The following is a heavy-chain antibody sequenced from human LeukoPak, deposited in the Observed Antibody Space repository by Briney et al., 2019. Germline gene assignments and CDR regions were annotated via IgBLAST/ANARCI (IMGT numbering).Heavy chain of an antibody. J-gene: IGHJ6*03. D-gene: IGHD6-19*01. V-gene: IGHV4-59*12. CDR2: IYYSGNT. CDR3: ARDQGYSSGWLIYYMDV. CDR1: GGSISTYY. Sequence: SETLSLTCTVSGGSISTYYWSWIRQPPGKGLEWIGYIYYSGNTNYNPSLKSRVTIPVDTSKNQFSLKLSSVTAADTAVYYCARDQGYSSGWLIYYMDVWGKGTTVTVSS.